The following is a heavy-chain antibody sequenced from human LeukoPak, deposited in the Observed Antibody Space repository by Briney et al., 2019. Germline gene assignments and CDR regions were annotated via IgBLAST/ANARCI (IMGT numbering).Heavy chain of an antibody. Sequence: PGGSLRLSCAASGFTFDDYAMHWVRQAPGKGLEWVSGTSWNSGSIGYADSVKGRFTISRDNAKNSLYLQMNSLRAEDTALYYCAKGEGEYYYDSSGYGQFDYWGQGTLVTVSS. V-gene: IGHV3-9*01. D-gene: IGHD3-22*01. CDR2: TSWNSGSI. CDR1: GFTFDDYA. J-gene: IGHJ4*02. CDR3: AKGEGEYYYDSSGYGQFDY.